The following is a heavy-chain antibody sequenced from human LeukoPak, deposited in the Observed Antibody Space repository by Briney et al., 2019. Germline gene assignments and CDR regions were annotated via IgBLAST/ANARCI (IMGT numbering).Heavy chain of an antibody. CDR3: ARDRYDSSGYWRYYFDY. CDR1: GFTFSSYS. Sequence: GSLRLSCAASGFTFSSYSMNWVRQAPGNGLEWISYISTSSNTIYYADSVKGRFTISRDNAKNSLYLQMNSLRAEDTAVYYCARDRYDSSGYWRYYFDYWGQGTLVTVSS. D-gene: IGHD3-22*01. CDR2: ISTSSNTI. V-gene: IGHV3-48*01. J-gene: IGHJ4*02.